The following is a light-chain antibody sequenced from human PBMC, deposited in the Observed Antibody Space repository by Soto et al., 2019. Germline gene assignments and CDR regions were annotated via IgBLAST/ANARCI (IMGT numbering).Light chain of an antibody. CDR3: SSYTSRSPRV. CDR1: SSAVGGYNY. V-gene: IGLV2-14*01. CDR2: DVS. Sequence: QSALTQPASVSGSPGQSITISCTGTSSAVGGYNYVSWYQQHPGKAPKLMIYDVSNRPSGVSNRFSGSKSGNTASLTISGLQAEDEADYYCSSYTSRSPRVFGGGTKVTVL. J-gene: IGLJ3*02.